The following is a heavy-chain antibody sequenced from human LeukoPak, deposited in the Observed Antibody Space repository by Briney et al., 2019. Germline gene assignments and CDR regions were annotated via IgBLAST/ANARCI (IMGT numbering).Heavy chain of an antibody. CDR2: ISSSGSTI. V-gene: IGHV3-11*04. D-gene: IGHD3-22*01. J-gene: IGHJ4*02. CDR1: GFTFSVYY. Sequence: GGSLRLSCAASGFTFSVYYMSWIRQAPGKGLEWVSYISSSGSTIYYAGSVKGRFTISRDNAKNSLYLQMNSLRAEDTAVYYCARVTDSSAFDYWGQGTLVTVSS. CDR3: ARVTDSSAFDY.